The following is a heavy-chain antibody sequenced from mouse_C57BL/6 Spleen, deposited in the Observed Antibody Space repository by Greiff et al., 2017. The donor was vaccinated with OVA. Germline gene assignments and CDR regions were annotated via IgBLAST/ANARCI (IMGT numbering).Heavy chain of an antibody. CDR2: ILPGSGST. D-gene: IGHD2-2*01. Sequence: QVQLQQSGAELMKPGASVKLSCKATGYPFTGYWLEWVKQRPGHGLEWIGEILPGSGSTIYNEKFKGQATFTADTSSNTAYMQLSSLTAEDSAIYYCARPPDGYGGGLSWFAYWGKGTLVTVSA. CDR1: GYPFTGYW. CDR3: ARPPDGYGGGLSWFAY. J-gene: IGHJ3*01. V-gene: IGHV1-9*01.